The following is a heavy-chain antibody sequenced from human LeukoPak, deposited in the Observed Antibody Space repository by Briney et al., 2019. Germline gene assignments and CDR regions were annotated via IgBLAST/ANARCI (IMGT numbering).Heavy chain of an antibody. J-gene: IGHJ3*01. V-gene: IGHV3-48*02. CDR1: GFTFSTYS. D-gene: IGHD2-21*02. CDR3: AREVTYYYDV. CDR2: ISSRSNTI. Sequence: GGFLRLSCAVSGFTFSTYSMNWVRQAPGKGLEWVSYISSRSNTIYYADSVKGRFTISRDNAKTSLYLQMNSLRDEDTAVYYCAREVTYYYDVWGQGTMVTVSS.